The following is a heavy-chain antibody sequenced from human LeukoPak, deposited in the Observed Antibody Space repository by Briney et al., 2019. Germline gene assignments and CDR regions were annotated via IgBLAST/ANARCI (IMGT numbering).Heavy chain of an antibody. V-gene: IGHV3-23*01. J-gene: IGHJ5*02. Sequence: GGSLRLSCAASGFTFSGYAMSWVRQAPGKGLEWVSAISGSGGSTYYADSVKGRFTISRDNSKNTLYLQMNSLRAEDTAVYYCAKDYCSSTSCYVDWFDPWGPGTLVPVSS. CDR1: GFTFSGYA. CDR2: ISGSGGST. D-gene: IGHD2-2*01. CDR3: AKDYCSSTSCYVDWFDP.